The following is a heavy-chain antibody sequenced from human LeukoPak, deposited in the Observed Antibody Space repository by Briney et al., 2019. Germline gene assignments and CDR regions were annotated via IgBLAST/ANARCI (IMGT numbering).Heavy chain of an antibody. D-gene: IGHD2-2*01. Sequence: PSETLSLTCTVSGGSISSYYWSWIRQPPGKGLEWIGYIYYSGSTNYNPSLKSRVTISVDTSKNQFSLKLSSVTAADTAVYYCARVPVPAAIRYYYYMDVWGKGTTVTVSS. CDR1: GGSISSYY. V-gene: IGHV4-59*12. CDR2: IYYSGST. CDR3: ARVPVPAAIRYYYYMDV. J-gene: IGHJ6*03.